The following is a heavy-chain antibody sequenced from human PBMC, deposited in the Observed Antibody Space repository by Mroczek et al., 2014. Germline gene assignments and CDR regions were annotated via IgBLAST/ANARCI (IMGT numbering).Heavy chain of an antibody. J-gene: IGHJ6*02. Sequence: QVQLVESGPGLVKPSQTLSLTCTVSGGSISSGSYYWSWIRQPAGKGLEWIGRIYTSGSTNYNPSLKSRVTISVDTSKNQFSLKLSSVTAADTAVYYCARVSGVYGNYGMDVWGQGTTVTVSS. CDR3: ARVSGVYGNYGMDV. CDR2: IYTSGST. V-gene: IGHV4-61*02. CDR1: GGSISSGSYY. D-gene: IGHD2-8*01.